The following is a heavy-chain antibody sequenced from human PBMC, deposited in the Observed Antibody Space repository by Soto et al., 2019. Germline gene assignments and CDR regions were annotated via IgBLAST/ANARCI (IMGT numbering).Heavy chain of an antibody. J-gene: IGHJ4*02. CDR1: GFTFSSYS. D-gene: IGHD3-10*01. CDR3: ARDRILWFGELLSRYYFDY. CDR2: ISSSSSTI. Sequence: GGSLRLSGAASGFTFSSYSMKWVRQAPGKGLEWVSYISSSSSTIYYADSVKGRFTISRDNAKNSLYLQMNSLRDEDTAVYYCARDRILWFGELLSRYYFDYWGQGTLVSVSS. V-gene: IGHV3-48*02.